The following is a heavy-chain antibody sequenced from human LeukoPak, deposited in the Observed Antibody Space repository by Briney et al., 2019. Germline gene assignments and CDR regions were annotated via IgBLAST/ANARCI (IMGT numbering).Heavy chain of an antibody. CDR1: GGSISSYY. Sequence: SETLSLTCTVSGGSISSYYWSWIRQPPGKGLEWIGYIYYSGSTNYNPSLKSRVTISVDTSKNQFSLKLSSVTAADTAVYYCARGPRGRYFDWLFKDAFDIWGQGTMVTVSS. J-gene: IGHJ3*02. CDR2: IYYSGST. D-gene: IGHD3-9*01. CDR3: ARGPRGRYFDWLFKDAFDI. V-gene: IGHV4-59*12.